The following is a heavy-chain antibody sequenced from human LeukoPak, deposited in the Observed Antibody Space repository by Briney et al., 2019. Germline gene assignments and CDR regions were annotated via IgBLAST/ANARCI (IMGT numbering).Heavy chain of an antibody. V-gene: IGHV4-4*02. Sequence: SETLSLTCAVSGGSISSSKWWSWVHQPPGKGLEWIGEIYHSGSTNYNPSLKSRVTISVDKSKNQFSLKLSSVTAADTAVYYCARQWDYSDSSGRALNYFDYWGQGTLVTVSS. CDR1: GGSISSSKW. CDR3: ARQWDYSDSSGRALNYFDY. J-gene: IGHJ4*02. CDR2: IYHSGST. D-gene: IGHD3-22*01.